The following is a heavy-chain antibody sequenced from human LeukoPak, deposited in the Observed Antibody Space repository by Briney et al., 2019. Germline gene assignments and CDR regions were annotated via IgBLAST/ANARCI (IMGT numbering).Heavy chain of an antibody. V-gene: IGHV3-74*01. J-gene: IGHJ6*02. D-gene: IGHD2-2*01. CDR1: GFAFDDFD. Sequence: GGSLSLFCAASGFAFDDFDMNWVRQAPGKGLEWVSLINSDGSSTNYADSVQGRFTISRDNTKKTLYLQMNSLRAEDTAVYYCARTYHGYGMDVWGQGTTVTVSS. CDR2: INSDGSST. CDR3: ARTYHGYGMDV.